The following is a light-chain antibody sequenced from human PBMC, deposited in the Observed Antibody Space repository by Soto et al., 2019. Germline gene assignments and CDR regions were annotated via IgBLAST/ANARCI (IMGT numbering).Light chain of an antibody. V-gene: IGKV1-5*01. CDR1: QTISSW. J-gene: IGKJ1*01. Sequence: DIQMTQSPSTLSASVGDRVTVTCRASQTISSWLAWYQQKPGRAPKLLIFDASSLDTGIPSRFSGNGSGTEFTLTISGLQPDDFASYYCQQYNSYSGIFGQGTKVDIK. CDR3: QQYNSYSGI. CDR2: DAS.